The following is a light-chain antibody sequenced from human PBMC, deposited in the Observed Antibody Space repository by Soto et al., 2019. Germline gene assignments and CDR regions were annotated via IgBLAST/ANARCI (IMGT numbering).Light chain of an antibody. CDR1: SSDVGSYNP. V-gene: IGLV2-23*01. J-gene: IGLJ1*01. Sequence: LTQPASVSGSPGQSITISCTGTSSDVGSYNPVSWYQQHPGKAPKLMIYEGSKRPSGVSNRFSGSKSGNTASLTISGLQAEDEADYYCCSYAGSSTFYVFGTGTKVTVL. CDR2: EGS. CDR3: CSYAGSSTFYV.